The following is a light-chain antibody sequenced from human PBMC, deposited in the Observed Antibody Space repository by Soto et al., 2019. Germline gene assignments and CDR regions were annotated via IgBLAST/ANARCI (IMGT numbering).Light chain of an antibody. J-gene: IGKJ1*01. CDR2: GAS. V-gene: IGKV3-20*01. CDR3: QQYGRSLWT. CDR1: QSVSSSY. Sequence: EIVLTQSPGTLSLSPGERATLSCRASQSVSSSYLAWYQQKPGQAPRLLIYGASSRATGIPDRFSGSVSGTDFTLTISRLEPEDFAVYYCQQYGRSLWTFGQGTKVEIK.